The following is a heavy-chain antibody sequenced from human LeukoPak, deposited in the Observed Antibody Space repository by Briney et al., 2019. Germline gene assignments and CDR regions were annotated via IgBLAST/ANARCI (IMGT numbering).Heavy chain of an antibody. CDR1: GGSISSYY. CDR3: ARHDYGDWFDP. Sequence: SETLSLTCTVSGGSISSYYWSWIRQPPGKGLEWIGYIYYSGSTSYNPSLKSRVTISVDTSKNQFSLKLSSVTAADTAVYYCARHDYGDWFDPWGQGTLVTVSS. D-gene: IGHD4-17*01. CDR2: IYYSGST. V-gene: IGHV4-59*01. J-gene: IGHJ5*02.